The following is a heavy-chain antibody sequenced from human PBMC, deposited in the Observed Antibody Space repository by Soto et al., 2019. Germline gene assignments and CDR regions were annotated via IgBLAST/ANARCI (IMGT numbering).Heavy chain of an antibody. CDR2: INIDGSST. J-gene: IGHJ4*02. CDR1: GFTFSSNW. D-gene: IGHD3-3*01. Sequence: GGSLRLSCAASGFTFSSNWMHWVRQAPGKGLVWVSRINIDGSSTSYADSVKGRFTISRDNAKNTLYLQMNSLRAEDTAVYYCARAPGWLLYSADYWGQGTLVTVSS. CDR3: ARAPGWLLYSADY. V-gene: IGHV3-74*01.